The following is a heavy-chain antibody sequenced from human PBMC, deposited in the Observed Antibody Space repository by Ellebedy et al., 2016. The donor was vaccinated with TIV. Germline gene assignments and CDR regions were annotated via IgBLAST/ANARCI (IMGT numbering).Heavy chain of an antibody. CDR2: ISSSSSTI. CDR3: ARAPSYLGDIVVVPAASLRAYYYGMDV. Sequence: PGGSLRLSCAASGFTFSTYAMSWVRQAPGKGLEWVSYISSSSSTIYYADSVTGRFTVSRDNAKNSLYLQMNSLRAEDTAVYYCARAPSYLGDIVVVPAASLRAYYYGMDVWGQGTTVTVSS. J-gene: IGHJ6*02. V-gene: IGHV3-48*01. D-gene: IGHD2-2*01. CDR1: GFTFSTYA.